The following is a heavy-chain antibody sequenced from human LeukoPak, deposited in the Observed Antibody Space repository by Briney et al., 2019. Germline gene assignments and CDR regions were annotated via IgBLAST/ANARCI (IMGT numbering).Heavy chain of an antibody. V-gene: IGHV3-23*01. J-gene: IGHJ4*02. CDR1: GFTFISYA. D-gene: IGHD2-2*02. CDR3: AKHGGRGCTGTSYYIDY. Sequence: PGESLRLSCEASGFTFISYAISWVRQAPGKGLEWVSVITGSGANAYYADSVKGRLTNSRDNSKNTVYLQMNSLRAEDTAVYYCAKHGGRGCTGTSYYIDYWGQGTLVTVSS. CDR2: ITGSGANA.